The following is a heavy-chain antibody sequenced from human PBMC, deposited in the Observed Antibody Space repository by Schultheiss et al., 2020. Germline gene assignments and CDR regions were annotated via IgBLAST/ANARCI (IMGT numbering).Heavy chain of an antibody. V-gene: IGHV3-11*04. CDR1: RFTFSDYY. J-gene: IGHJ6*02. CDR3: AKEDGSGWLVYG. Sequence: GESLKISCAASRFTFSDYYMSWIRQAPGKGLEWVSYISSGSGTIHYADSVKGRFTISRDNAKNSLFLQMDSLRAEDTAVYYCAKEDGSGWLVYGWGQGTTVTVSS. D-gene: IGHD6-19*01. CDR2: ISSGSGTI.